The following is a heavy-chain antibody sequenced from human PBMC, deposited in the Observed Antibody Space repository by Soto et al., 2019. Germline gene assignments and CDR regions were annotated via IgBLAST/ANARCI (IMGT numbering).Heavy chain of an antibody. V-gene: IGHV4-4*02. J-gene: IGHJ6*02. D-gene: IGHD1-26*01. CDR1: GGSISSSNW. CDR2: IYHSGST. CDR3: ARVSGSYYYGMDV. Sequence: QVQLQESGPGLVKPSGTLSLTCAVSGGSISSSNWWSWVRQHPGKGLEWMGEIYHSGSTNYNPSLKSRVTIPVDKSTNQFSLKLSSVTAADTAVYYCARVSGSYYYGMDVWGQGTTVTVSS.